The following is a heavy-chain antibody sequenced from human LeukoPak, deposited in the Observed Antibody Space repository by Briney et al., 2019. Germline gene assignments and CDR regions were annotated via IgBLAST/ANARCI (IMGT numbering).Heavy chain of an antibody. V-gene: IGHV4-39*07. CDR2: IYYSGST. CDR1: GGSVSSSSYY. D-gene: IGHD6-13*01. J-gene: IGHJ5*02. CDR3: ARDLLRIAAAWFDP. Sequence: PSETLSLTCTVSGGSVSSSSYYWGWIRQPPGKGLEWIGSIYYSGSTYFNPSLKSRVTISVDTSKNQFSLKLSSVTAADTAVYYCARDLLRIAAAWFDPWGQGTLVTVSS.